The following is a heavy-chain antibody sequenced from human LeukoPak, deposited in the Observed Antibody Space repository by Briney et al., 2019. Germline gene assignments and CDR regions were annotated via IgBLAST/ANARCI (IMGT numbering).Heavy chain of an antibody. V-gene: IGHV1-3*01. CDR2: INAGNGNT. D-gene: IGHD3-22*01. CDR3: ARYYDSSGYSSPDWFDP. J-gene: IGHJ5*02. Sequence: ASVTVSCKASGYTFNNYGLSWVRQAPGQGLEWMGWINAGNGNTKYSQKFQGRVTITRDTSASTAYMELSSLRSEDTAVYYCARYYDSSGYSSPDWFDPWGQGTLVTVSS. CDR1: GYTFNNYG.